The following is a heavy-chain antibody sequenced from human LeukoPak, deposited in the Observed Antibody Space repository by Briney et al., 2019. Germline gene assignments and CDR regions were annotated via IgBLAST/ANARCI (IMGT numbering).Heavy chain of an antibody. J-gene: IGHJ6*03. CDR1: GYTFTSYG. D-gene: IGHD3-3*01. Sequence: ASVKVSCKASGYTFTSYGISWVRQAPGQGLEWMGWISANNGNTNYAQKLQGRVTMTTDTSTSTAYMELRSLRSDDTAVYYCARDTRTIFGVVISGGRGMDVWGKGTTVTVSS. CDR3: ARDTRTIFGVVISGGRGMDV. V-gene: IGHV1-18*01. CDR2: ISANNGNT.